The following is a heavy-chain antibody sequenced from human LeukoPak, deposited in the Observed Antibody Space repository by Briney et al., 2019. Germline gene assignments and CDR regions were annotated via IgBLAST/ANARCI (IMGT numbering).Heavy chain of an antibody. Sequence: ASVKVSCKASGYTFTSYGISWVRQAPGQGLEWMGWISAYNGNTNYAQKLQGRVTMTTDTSTSTVYMELSSLRSEDTAVYYCARTIAAAGAYYFDYWGQGTLVTVSS. CDR3: ARTIAAAGAYYFDY. D-gene: IGHD6-13*01. V-gene: IGHV1-18*01. CDR2: ISAYNGNT. J-gene: IGHJ4*02. CDR1: GYTFTSYG.